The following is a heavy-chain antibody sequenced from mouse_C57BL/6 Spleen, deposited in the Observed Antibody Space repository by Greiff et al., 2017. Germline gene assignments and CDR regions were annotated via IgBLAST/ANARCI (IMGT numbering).Heavy chain of an antibody. CDR3: ARRGDDYDGVDY. CDR1: GYSFTSYY. J-gene: IGHJ2*01. V-gene: IGHV1-66*01. Sequence: VQLQESGPELVKPGASVKISCKASGYSFTSYYIHWVKQRPGQGLEWIGWIYPGSGNTKYNEKFKGKATLTADTSSSTAYMQLSSLTSEDSAVYYCARRGDDYDGVDYWGQGTTLTVSS. D-gene: IGHD2-4*01. CDR2: IYPGSGNT.